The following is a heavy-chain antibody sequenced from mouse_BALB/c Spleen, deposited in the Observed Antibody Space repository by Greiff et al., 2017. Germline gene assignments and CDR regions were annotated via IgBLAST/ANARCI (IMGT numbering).Heavy chain of an antibody. Sequence: DVKLVESGGGLVKPGGSLKLSCAASGFTFSSYAMSWVRQTPEKRLEWVASISSGGSTYYPDRVKGRFTISRDNARNILYLQMSSLRSEDTAVYYCGRGTDYYWFAYWGQGTLVTVSA. CDR1: GFTFSSYA. CDR3: GRGTDYYWFAY. D-gene: IGHD1-1*01. CDR2: ISSGGST. J-gene: IGHJ3*01. V-gene: IGHV5-6-5*01.